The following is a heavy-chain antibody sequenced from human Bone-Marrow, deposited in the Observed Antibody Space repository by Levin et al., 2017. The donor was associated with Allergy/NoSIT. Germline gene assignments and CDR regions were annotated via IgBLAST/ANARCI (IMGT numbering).Heavy chain of an antibody. J-gene: IGHJ5*02. CDR3: ARITAGTDWFDP. Sequence: PSETLSLTCTVSGGSISSYYWSWIRQPPGKGLEWIGYIYYSGSTNYNPSLKSRVTISVDTSKNQFSLKLSSVTAADTAVYYCARITAGTDWFDPWGQGTLVTVSS. D-gene: IGHD3-10*01. CDR2: IYYSGST. CDR1: GGSISSYY. V-gene: IGHV4-59*08.